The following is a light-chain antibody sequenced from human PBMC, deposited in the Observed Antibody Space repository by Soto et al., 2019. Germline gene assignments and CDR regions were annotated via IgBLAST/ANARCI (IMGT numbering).Light chain of an antibody. CDR2: GAS. Sequence: EIVMTQSPATLSVSPCERATLSCRASQSVKSNLAWYQQKPGQAPRLLIYGASTRATGIPARFSGSGSGTEFTLTISSLQSEDFAVYYCQHYNNWPPWTFGQGTKVEIK. J-gene: IGKJ1*01. CDR1: QSVKSN. V-gene: IGKV3-15*01. CDR3: QHYNNWPPWT.